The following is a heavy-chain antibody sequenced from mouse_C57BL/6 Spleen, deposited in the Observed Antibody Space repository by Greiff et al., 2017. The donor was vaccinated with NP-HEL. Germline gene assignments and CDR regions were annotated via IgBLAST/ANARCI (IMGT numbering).Heavy chain of an antibody. V-gene: IGHV5-4*01. CDR1: GFTFSSYA. Sequence: EVQGVESGGGLVKPGGSLKLSCAASGFTFSSYAMSWVRQTPEKRLEWVATISDGGSYTYYPDNVKGRFTISRDNAKNNLYLQMSHLKSEDTAMYYCARYPHYYGSSYEYFDVWGTGTTVTVSS. CDR2: ISDGGSYT. D-gene: IGHD1-1*01. J-gene: IGHJ1*03. CDR3: ARYPHYYGSSYEYFDV.